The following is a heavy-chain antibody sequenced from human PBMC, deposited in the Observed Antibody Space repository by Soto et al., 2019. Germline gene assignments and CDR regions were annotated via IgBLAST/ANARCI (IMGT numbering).Heavy chain of an antibody. D-gene: IGHD6-13*01. CDR1: CGSISSYY. CDR2: IYYSGST. CDR3: ARTRFIAAAVPKWFDP. J-gene: IGHJ5*02. Sequence: SDTLSLTCTVSCGSISSYYWSWIRQPPGKGLEWIGYIYYSGSTNYNPSLKSRVTISVDTSKNQLSMKLSSVTAADTAVYYCARTRFIAAAVPKWFDPWGQGTLITVS. V-gene: IGHV4-59*07.